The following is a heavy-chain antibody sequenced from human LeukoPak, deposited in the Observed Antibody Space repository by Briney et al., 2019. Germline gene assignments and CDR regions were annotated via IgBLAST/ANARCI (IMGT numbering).Heavy chain of an antibody. V-gene: IGHV3-23*01. CDR2: ISGSGGST. CDR1: GFTFSSYA. Sequence: GSLRLSCAASGFTFSSYAMSWVRQAPGKGLERVSAISGSGGSTYYADSVKGRFTISRDNSKNTLYLQMNSLRAEDTAVYYCAKEQGQQLVLNPFDYWGQGTLVTVSS. CDR3: AKEQGQQLVLNPFDY. J-gene: IGHJ4*02. D-gene: IGHD6-13*01.